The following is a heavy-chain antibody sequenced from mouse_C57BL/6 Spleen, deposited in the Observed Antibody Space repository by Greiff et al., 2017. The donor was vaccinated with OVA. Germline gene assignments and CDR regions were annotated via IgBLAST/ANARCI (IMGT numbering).Heavy chain of an antibody. J-gene: IGHJ2*01. CDR3: TRDVPGASQALYYFDD. Sequence: VQLKQSGTVLARPGASVKMSCKTSGYTFTSYWMHWVKQRPGQGLEWIGAIYPGNSDTRYNQKFKGKAKLTAVTSASTASMALRRLANEDSAVYYCTRDVPGASQALYYFDDWGKGTILTCSS. CDR1: GYTFTSYW. D-gene: IGHD3-2*02. CDR2: IYPGNSDT. V-gene: IGHV1-5*01.